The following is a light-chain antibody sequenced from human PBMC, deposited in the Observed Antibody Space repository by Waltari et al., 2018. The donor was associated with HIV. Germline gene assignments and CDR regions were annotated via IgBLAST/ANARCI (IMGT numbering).Light chain of an antibody. CDR2: RSD. CDR3: ASWDDNLSGWV. Sequence: QSVLTQPPSASGTPGQSVSISCSGSRSNIGSNYVYWYQHLPGTTPKVVIYRSDKRPPGVPDRFSGSNAGTSASLAISGLRSEDEAHYYCASWDDNLSGWVFGGGTKLTVL. V-gene: IGLV1-47*01. J-gene: IGLJ3*02. CDR1: RSNIGSNY.